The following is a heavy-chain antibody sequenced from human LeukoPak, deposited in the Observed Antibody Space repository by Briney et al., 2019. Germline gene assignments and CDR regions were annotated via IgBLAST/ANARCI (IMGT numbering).Heavy chain of an antibody. CDR3: ARADPRSGYPN. J-gene: IGHJ4*02. Sequence: PSETLSLTCTVSGGSISSGSYYWNWIRQPAGKGLEWIGRIYTSGRTNYNPSLKSRVTISVDKSKNQFSLKLSSVTAADTAVYYCARADPRSGYPNWGQGTLVTVSS. CDR1: GGSISSGSYY. CDR2: IYTSGRT. D-gene: IGHD3-22*01. V-gene: IGHV4-61*02.